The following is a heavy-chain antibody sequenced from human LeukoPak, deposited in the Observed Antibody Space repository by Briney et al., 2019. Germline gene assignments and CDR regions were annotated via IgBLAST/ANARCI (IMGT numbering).Heavy chain of an antibody. CDR2: ISSSSSYI. J-gene: IGHJ4*02. D-gene: IGHD1-14*01. CDR1: GFTFSSYS. Sequence: GGSLRLSCEASGFTFSSYSMNWVRQAPGKGLEWVSSISSSSSYIYYADSVKGRFTISRDNAKSSLYLQMNSLRAEDTAVYHCARSTNAPNGLYFDYWGQGTLVTVSS. CDR3: ARSTNAPNGLYFDY. V-gene: IGHV3-21*01.